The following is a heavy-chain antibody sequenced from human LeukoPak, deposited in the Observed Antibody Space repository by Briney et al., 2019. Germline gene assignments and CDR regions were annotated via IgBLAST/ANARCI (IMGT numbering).Heavy chain of an antibody. Sequence: SQTLSLTCAVSGGSISSGGYSWSWIRQPPGKGLEWIGYIYHSGSTYYNPSLKRRVTISVDRSKNQFSLKLGSVTAADTAVYYCARVLYYYDSSGYPTGDAFDIWGQGTMVTVSS. CDR1: GGSISSGGYS. V-gene: IGHV4-30-2*01. CDR3: ARVLYYYDSSGYPTGDAFDI. D-gene: IGHD3-22*01. J-gene: IGHJ3*02. CDR2: IYHSGST.